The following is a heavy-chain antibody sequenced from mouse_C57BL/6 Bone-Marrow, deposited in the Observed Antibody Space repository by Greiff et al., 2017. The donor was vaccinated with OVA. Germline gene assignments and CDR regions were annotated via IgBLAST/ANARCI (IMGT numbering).Heavy chain of an antibody. Sequence: EVKLMESGGGLVQPKGSLKLSCAASGFTFTTYAMHWVRQAPGKGLEWVARIRSKSRNYATYYADSVKDRFTISRDDSQSMLYLQMNNLKTEDTAMYYCVIGGYYDYDDGMDYWGQGTSVTVS. CDR2: IRSKSRNYAT. V-gene: IGHV10-3*01. CDR3: VIGGYYDYDDGMDY. D-gene: IGHD2-4*01. CDR1: GFTFTTYA. J-gene: IGHJ4*01.